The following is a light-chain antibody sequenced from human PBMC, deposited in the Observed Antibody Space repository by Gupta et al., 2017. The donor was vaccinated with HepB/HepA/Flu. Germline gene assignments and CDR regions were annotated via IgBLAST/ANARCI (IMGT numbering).Light chain of an antibody. CDR2: GAS. CDR1: QSISNF. V-gene: IGKV3-11*01. Sequence: DTVLTHSLGTLSLSPGERVTLSCRASQSISNFLAWYQQTPGQAPRLLIYGASSRATGIPARFSGSGSGTDFTLTITNLEPEDFAVYYCQQRYSWPLTFGGGTKVEIK. CDR3: QQRYSWPLT. J-gene: IGKJ4*01.